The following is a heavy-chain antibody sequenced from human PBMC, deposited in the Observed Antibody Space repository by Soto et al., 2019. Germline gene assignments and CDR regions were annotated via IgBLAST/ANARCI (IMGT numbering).Heavy chain of an antibody. V-gene: IGHV4-4*07. D-gene: IGHD3-16*01. CDR3: ARDWGAFDY. Sequence: QVQLQESGPGLVKPSETLSLTCIVSGASISSYYWSWIRQPAGKGLEWIGRLYTSGNTNYNPSLKNRVTMSVDRSNNLFSLKLSSVTAADTAVYYCARDWGAFDYWGQGTLVTVSS. CDR1: GASISSYY. CDR2: LYTSGNT. J-gene: IGHJ4*02.